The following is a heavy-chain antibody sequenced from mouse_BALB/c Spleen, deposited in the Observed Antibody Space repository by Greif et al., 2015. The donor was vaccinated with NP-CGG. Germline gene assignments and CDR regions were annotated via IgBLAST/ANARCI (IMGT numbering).Heavy chain of an antibody. V-gene: IGHV14-3*02. D-gene: IGHD2-3*01. CDR3: ARSDDGYYAMDY. J-gene: IGHJ4*01. CDR1: GFNIKDTY. Sequence: VQLQQPGAELVKPGASVKLSCTASGFNIKDTYMHWVKQRPEQGLEWIGRIDPANGNTKYDPKFQGKATITADTSSNTAYLQLSSLTSEDTAVYYCARSDDGYYAMDYWGQGTSVTVSS. CDR2: IDPANGNT.